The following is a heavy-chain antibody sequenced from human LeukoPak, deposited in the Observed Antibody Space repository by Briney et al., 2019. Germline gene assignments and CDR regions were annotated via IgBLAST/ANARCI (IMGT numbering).Heavy chain of an antibody. CDR3: ARVSVQRGVNIVVP. V-gene: IGHV3-48*04. Sequence: PGGSLRLSCAASGFTFSSYAMSWVRQAPGKGLEWVSYISSSGSTIYYADSVKGRFTISRDNAKNSLYLQMNSLRAEDTAVYYCARVSVQRGVNIVVPWGQGTLVTVSS. CDR2: ISSSGSTI. CDR1: GFTFSSYA. J-gene: IGHJ5*02. D-gene: IGHD2-2*01.